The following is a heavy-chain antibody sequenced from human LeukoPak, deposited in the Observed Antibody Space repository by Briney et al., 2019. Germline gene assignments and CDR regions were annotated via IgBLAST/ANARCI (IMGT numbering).Heavy chain of an antibody. CDR3: ARGLTAAAYGGY. CDR2: ISSSGSTI. D-gene: IGHD2-2*01. CDR1: GFTFSSYE. V-gene: IGHV3-48*03. J-gene: IGHJ4*02. Sequence: GGPLRLSCAASGFTFSSYEMNWVRQAPGKGLEWVSYISSSGSTIYYADSVKGRFTISRDNAKNSLYLQMNSLRAEDTAVYYCARGLTAAAYGGYWGQGTLVTVSS.